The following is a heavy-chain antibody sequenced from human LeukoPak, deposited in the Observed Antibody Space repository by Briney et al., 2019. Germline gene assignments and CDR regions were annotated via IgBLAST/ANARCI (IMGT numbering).Heavy chain of an antibody. Sequence: PGGSLRLSCAAPGFTFSSYAMSRVRQAPGKGLEWVSSISGSGRTYYADSVTGRFAISRDNSKNTLYLQMNSLRAEDTAVYYCARDGPDSSGYYMVRFLDYWGQGTLVTVSS. J-gene: IGHJ4*02. CDR3: ARDGPDSSGYYMVRFLDY. D-gene: IGHD3-22*01. V-gene: IGHV3-23*01. CDR2: ISGSGRT. CDR1: GFTFSSYA.